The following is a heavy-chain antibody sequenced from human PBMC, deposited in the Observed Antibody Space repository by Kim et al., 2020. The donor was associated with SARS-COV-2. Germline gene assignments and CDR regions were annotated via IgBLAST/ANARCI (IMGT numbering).Heavy chain of an antibody. J-gene: IGHJ4*02. D-gene: IGHD4-17*01. V-gene: IGHV6-1*01. CDR3: ARGASHDYGGNSFDY. Sequence: VSVKGRITINPDTSKNQFSLQLNSVTPEDTAMYYCARGASHDYGGNSFDYWGQGTLVTVSS.